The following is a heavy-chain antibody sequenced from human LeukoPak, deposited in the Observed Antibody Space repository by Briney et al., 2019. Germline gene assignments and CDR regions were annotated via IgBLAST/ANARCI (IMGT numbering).Heavy chain of an antibody. CDR3: ARSPSYSYGYDYYYYGLDV. D-gene: IGHD5-18*01. CDR2: INPDGTST. Sequence: GGSLRLSCAASGFTFSSYWMHWVRQTPGKGLVWVSRINPDGTSTNYADSVKGRFTISRDNAKNTVDLQMNSLRGEDTAVYYCARSPSYSYGYDYYYYGLDVWGQGTTVTVSS. J-gene: IGHJ6*02. CDR1: GFTFSSYW. V-gene: IGHV3-74*01.